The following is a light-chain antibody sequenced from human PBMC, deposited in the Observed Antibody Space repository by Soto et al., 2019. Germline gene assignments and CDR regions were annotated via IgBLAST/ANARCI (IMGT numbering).Light chain of an antibody. V-gene: IGLV2-14*01. CDR1: SSDVGGYNF. J-gene: IGLJ1*01. CDR3: SSYARSNTLV. Sequence: QSALTQPASVSGSPGQSITISCTGTSSDVGGYNFVSWYQQHPGKAPKLMIYEVSKRPSGVSNRFSGSKSGNTASLTISGLQAEDEADYSCSSYARSNTLVFGTGTKLTVL. CDR2: EVS.